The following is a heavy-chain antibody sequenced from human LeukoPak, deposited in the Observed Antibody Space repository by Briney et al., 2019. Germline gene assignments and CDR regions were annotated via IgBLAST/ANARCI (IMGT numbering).Heavy chain of an antibody. D-gene: IGHD7-27*01. CDR3: ARECDLPGAYYMDV. CDR2: ISSDGSNT. Sequence: PGGSLRLSCAASGFTFSTYWMHWVRQVPGKGLVWVSRISSDGSNTIYADSVKGRFTISRDNANNSLSLQMSSLRGDDAAVYYCARECDLPGAYYMDVWGKGTTVTVSS. J-gene: IGHJ6*03. V-gene: IGHV3-74*01. CDR1: GFTFSTYW.